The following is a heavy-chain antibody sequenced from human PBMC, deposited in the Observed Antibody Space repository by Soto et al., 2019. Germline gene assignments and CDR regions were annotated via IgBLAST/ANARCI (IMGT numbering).Heavy chain of an antibody. D-gene: IGHD2-2*01. CDR1: GFTFSSYS. V-gene: IGHV3-21*01. Sequence: EVQLVESGGGLVKPGGSLRLSCAASGFTFSSYSMNWVRQAPGKGLEWVSSISSSSSYIYYADSVKGRFTISRDNAKNALYLQMNSLRAEDTAVYYCASGSYCSSTSCYSWEGIYYGMDVWGQGTTVTVSS. CDR3: ASGSYCSSTSCYSWEGIYYGMDV. CDR2: ISSSSSYI. J-gene: IGHJ6*02.